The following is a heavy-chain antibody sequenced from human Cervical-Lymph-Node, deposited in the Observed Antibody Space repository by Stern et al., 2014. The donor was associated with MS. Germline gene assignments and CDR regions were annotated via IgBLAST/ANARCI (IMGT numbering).Heavy chain of an antibody. V-gene: IGHV5-51*01. CDR3: ARQSRNADAWSYYFDH. D-gene: IGHD2-2*01. CDR2: IYSGDSDT. CDR1: GYYFPNYW. J-gene: IGHJ4*02. Sequence: EVQLVQSGAEVKKPGESLKISCKGSGYYFPNYWIAWVRQMPGKGLEWMGIIYSGDSDTRYSPSFQGQVIISVDKSIDTAYLQWSSLRASDTATYYCARQSRNADAWSYYFDHWGQGTLVTVSS.